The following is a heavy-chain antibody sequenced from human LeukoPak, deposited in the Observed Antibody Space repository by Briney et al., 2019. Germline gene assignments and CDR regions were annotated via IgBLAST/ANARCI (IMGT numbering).Heavy chain of an antibody. CDR1: GFTFSSYA. CDR2: ISGYGGNT. V-gene: IGHV3-64*01. J-gene: IGHJ2*01. Sequence: GGSLRLSCAASGFTFSSYAVHWVRQAPGKGLEYVSAISGYGGNTYYANSVKGRFTISRDNSKNTVYLQMGSLRAEDMAVYYCARVIGDRRWYFDLWGRGTLVTVSS. D-gene: IGHD4-17*01. CDR3: ARVIGDRRWYFDL.